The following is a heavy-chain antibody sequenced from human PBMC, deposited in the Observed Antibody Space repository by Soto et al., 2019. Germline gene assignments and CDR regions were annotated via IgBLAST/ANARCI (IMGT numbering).Heavy chain of an antibody. V-gene: IGHV3-23*01. D-gene: IGHD3-10*01. J-gene: IGHJ4*02. CDR1: GFTLSLFG. CDR3: AKPYGPLAFDY. Sequence: QLLESGGGLVQPGESLRLSCAASGFTLSLFGMTWVRQAPGKGLEWVSSMKADGMNYYGDSVKGRFTISIDNSENTLFLKMNSLRAEDTAVYYGAKPYGPLAFDYWGRGTLVTVS. CDR2: MKADGMN.